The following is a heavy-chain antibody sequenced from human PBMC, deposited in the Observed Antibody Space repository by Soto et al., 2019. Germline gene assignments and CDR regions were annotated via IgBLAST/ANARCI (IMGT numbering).Heavy chain of an antibody. J-gene: IGHJ1*01. CDR2: ISGSGGNT. CDR3: AKDKFYYDSGGYPEYFHH. Sequence: GGSLRLSCAASGFTFSSYAMSWVRQAPGKGLEWVSGISGSGGNTYYADSVKGRFTISRDNSKNTLYLQVNSLRAEDTAVYYCAKDKFYYDSGGYPEYFHHWGQGTLVTVSS. V-gene: IGHV3-23*01. D-gene: IGHD3-22*01. CDR1: GFTFSSYA.